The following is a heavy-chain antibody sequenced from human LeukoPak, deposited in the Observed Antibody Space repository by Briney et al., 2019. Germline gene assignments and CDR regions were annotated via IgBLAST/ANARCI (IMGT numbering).Heavy chain of an antibody. V-gene: IGHV6-1*01. J-gene: IGHJ4*02. D-gene: IGHD2-15*01. CDR3: ARGYLSCCFDFEY. CDR2: TDYRSKWYN. Sequence: SQTLSLTCAMSGDTVSSNSAAWNWIRQSPSRGLEWLGRTDYRSKWYNDYAVSVKSRITNNPNTTKNQFSMPLDSVTPEDKAVYCCARGYLSCCFDFEYWGQGALVTVSS. CDR1: GDTVSSNSAA.